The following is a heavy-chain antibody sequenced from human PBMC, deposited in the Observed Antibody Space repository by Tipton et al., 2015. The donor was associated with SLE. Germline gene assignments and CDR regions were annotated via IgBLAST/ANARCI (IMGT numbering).Heavy chain of an antibody. V-gene: IGHV3-9*01. CDR2: VSWNSATI. CDR1: GFTFSNYA. CDR3: TRDWGLLPGGSYFDY. Sequence: RSLRLSCAASGFTFSNYAMNWVRRAPGKGLEWVSGVSWNSATIGYADSVKGQFTISRDNARNTMYLQMNSLRAEDTAVYYCTRDWGLLPGGSYFDYWGQGTLVTVSS. D-gene: IGHD3-22*01. J-gene: IGHJ4*02.